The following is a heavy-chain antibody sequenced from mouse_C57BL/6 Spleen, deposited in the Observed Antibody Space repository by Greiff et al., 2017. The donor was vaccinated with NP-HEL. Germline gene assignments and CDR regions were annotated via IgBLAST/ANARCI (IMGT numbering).Heavy chain of an antibody. Sequence: VQLKESGAELVRPGTSVKVSCKASGYAFTNYLIEWVKQRPGQGLEWIGVINPGSGGTNYNEKFKGKATLTADKSSSTAYMQLSSLTSEDSAVYFCARHGTTVDDYWGQGTTLTVSS. V-gene: IGHV1-54*01. J-gene: IGHJ2*01. CDR1: GYAFTNYL. CDR3: ARHGTTVDDY. CDR2: INPGSGGT. D-gene: IGHD1-1*01.